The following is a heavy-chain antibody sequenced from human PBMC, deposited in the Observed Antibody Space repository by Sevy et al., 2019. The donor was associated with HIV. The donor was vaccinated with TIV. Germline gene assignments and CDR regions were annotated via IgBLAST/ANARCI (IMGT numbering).Heavy chain of an antibody. CDR3: VKNGGFRRRNYYYFMDV. J-gene: IGHJ6*02. CDR1: GFTLSSYA. Sequence: GGSLRLSCAASGFTLSSYAMTWVRQTPRKGLEWVSTITGSGGSTNYADSLKGRFTISTDNSKSVLYLQMNFLRAEETAVYCVKNGGFRRRNYYYFMDVWGQGTTVTVSS. D-gene: IGHD3-10*01. V-gene: IGHV3-23*01. CDR2: ITGSGGST.